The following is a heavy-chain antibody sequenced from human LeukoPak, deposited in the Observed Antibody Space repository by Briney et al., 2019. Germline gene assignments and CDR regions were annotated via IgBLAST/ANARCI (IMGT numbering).Heavy chain of an antibody. J-gene: IGHJ4*02. CDR2: IRYDGSDK. D-gene: IGHD3-22*01. CDR1: GFTFSSYG. Sequence: PTGGSLRLSCAASGFTFSSYGMHWVRQAPGKGLEWVAFIRYDGSDKYYADSVKGRFTISRDNSKNTLYLQMNSLRAEDTAVYCCAKAPAYYDSSGALLYYFDYWGQGTLVTVSS. CDR3: AKAPAYYDSSGALLYYFDY. V-gene: IGHV3-30*02.